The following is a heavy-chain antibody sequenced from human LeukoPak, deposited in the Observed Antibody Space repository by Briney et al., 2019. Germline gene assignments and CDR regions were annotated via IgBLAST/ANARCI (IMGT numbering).Heavy chain of an antibody. CDR2: VYYSGNT. CDR1: GGSINSYY. CDR3: ASVKELRKRNYFDR. Sequence: PSETLSLTCTVSGGSINSYYWSWIRQPPGKGLEWIGYVYYSGNTNYNPSLKSRVTISLDTSKNQFSLKLSSVTAADTAVYFCASVKELRKRNYFDRWGQGTLVTVSS. D-gene: IGHD1-7*01. J-gene: IGHJ4*02. V-gene: IGHV4-59*01.